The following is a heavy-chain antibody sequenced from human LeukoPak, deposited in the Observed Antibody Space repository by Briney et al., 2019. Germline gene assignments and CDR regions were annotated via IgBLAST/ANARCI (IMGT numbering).Heavy chain of an antibody. J-gene: IGHJ4*02. Sequence: GESLKISCKGSGYSFTSYWIGWVRQMPGKGLEWMGIIYPGDSDTRYSPSFQGQVTISADKSISTAYLQWSSLKASDTAMYYWARHLFGCSSTSCYPSFDYWGQGTLVTISS. V-gene: IGHV5-51*01. CDR2: IYPGDSDT. CDR3: ARHLFGCSSTSCYPSFDY. CDR1: GYSFTSYW. D-gene: IGHD2-2*01.